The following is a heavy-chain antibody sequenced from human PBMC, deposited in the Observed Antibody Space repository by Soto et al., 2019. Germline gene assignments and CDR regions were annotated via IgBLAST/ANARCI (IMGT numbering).Heavy chain of an antibody. D-gene: IGHD6-19*01. J-gene: IGHJ5*02. CDR3: ARTLLPQSVAGITTNWFDP. Sequence: ASVKVSCKASGYTLSSHATHWVRQAPGQRLEWMGWINGGNGDTKYSQKFQDRVTITRDTSASTAYMELSSLRSEDTAVYYCARTLLPQSVAGITTNWFDPWGQGTLVTVSS. CDR1: GYTLSSHA. CDR2: INGGNGDT. V-gene: IGHV1-3*01.